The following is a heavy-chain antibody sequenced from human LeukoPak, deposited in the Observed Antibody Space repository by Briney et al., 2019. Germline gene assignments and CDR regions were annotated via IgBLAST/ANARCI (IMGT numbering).Heavy chain of an antibody. CDR1: GGSISGYF. Sequence: SETLSLTCTVSGGSISGYFWSWIRQPAGKGLEWIGYIYYSGSTNYNPSLKSRVTISVDTSKNQFSLKLSSVTAADTAVYYCARDDDSSGSFDYWGQGTLVTVSS. D-gene: IGHD3-22*01. J-gene: IGHJ4*02. V-gene: IGHV4-59*01. CDR2: IYYSGST. CDR3: ARDDDSSGSFDY.